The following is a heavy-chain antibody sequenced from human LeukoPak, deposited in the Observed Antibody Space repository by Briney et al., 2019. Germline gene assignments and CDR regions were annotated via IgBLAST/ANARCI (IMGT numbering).Heavy chain of an antibody. D-gene: IGHD6-19*01. CDR2: ISSRGSTI. CDR3: ARDRGWYHADS. J-gene: IGHJ4*02. V-gene: IGHV3-48*03. Sequence: GGSLRLSCAASGFTFSSYEMNWVRQAPGKGLEWVSYISSRGSTIYYADSVKGRFTISRDNAKNSLYLKMNSLRAEDTGVYYCARDRGWYHADSWGQGTLVTVSS. CDR1: GFTFSSYE.